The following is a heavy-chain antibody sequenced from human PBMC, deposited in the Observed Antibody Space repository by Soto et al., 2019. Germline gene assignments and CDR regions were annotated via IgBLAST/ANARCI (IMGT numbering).Heavy chain of an antibody. Sequence: GGSLRLSCAASGFTFSSYSMNWVRQAPGKGLEWVSYISSSSSTIYYADSVKGRFTISRDNAKNSLYLQMNSLRAEDTAVYYCARDLSGGVLRYFDWLIDDYWGQGTLVTVSS. V-gene: IGHV3-48*01. CDR1: GFTFSSYS. CDR2: ISSSSSTI. J-gene: IGHJ4*02. D-gene: IGHD3-9*01. CDR3: ARDLSGGVLRYFDWLIDDY.